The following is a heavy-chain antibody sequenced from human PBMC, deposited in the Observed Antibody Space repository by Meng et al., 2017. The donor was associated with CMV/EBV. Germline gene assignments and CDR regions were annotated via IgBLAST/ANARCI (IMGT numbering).Heavy chain of an antibody. CDR3: ARRAYYDFWSGLNPYDAFDI. D-gene: IGHD3-3*01. J-gene: IGHJ3*02. CDR1: GYSFTSYW. V-gene: IGHV5-51*01. Sequence: GESLKISCKGSGYSFTSYWIGWVRQMPGKGLEWMGIIYPGDSDTRYSPSFQGQVTTSADKSISTAYLQWSSLKASDTAMYYCARRAYYDFWSGLNPYDAFDIWGQGTMVTVSS. CDR2: IYPGDSDT.